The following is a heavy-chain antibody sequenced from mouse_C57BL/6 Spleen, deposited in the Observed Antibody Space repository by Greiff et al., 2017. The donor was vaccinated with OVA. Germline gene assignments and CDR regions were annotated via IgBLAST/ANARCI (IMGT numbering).Heavy chain of an antibody. D-gene: IGHD2-1*01. CDR3: ARYDGNYDYYAMDY. J-gene: IGHJ4*01. Sequence: QVQLQQSGPELVKPGASVKLSCKASGYTFTSYVINWVKQRPGQGLEWIGWIYPRDGSTKYNEKFKVKDTLTVDTSSSTAYMELHSLTSEDSAVYFCARYDGNYDYYAMDYWGQGTSVTVSS. CDR2: IYPRDGST. CDR1: GYTFTSYV. V-gene: IGHV1-85*01.